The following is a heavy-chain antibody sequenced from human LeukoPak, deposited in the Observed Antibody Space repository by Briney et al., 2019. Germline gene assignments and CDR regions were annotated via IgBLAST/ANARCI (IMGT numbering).Heavy chain of an antibody. D-gene: IGHD6-19*01. CDR1: GFTVSSNY. V-gene: IGHV3-66*01. CDR3: ASSLAVAWYYFDY. Sequence: PGGSLRLSRAASGFTVSSNYMSWVRQAPGKGLEWVSVIYSGGSTYYADSVKGRFTISRDNSKNTLYLQMNSLRAEDTAVYYCASSLAVAWYYFDYWGQGTLVTVSS. CDR2: IYSGGST. J-gene: IGHJ4*02.